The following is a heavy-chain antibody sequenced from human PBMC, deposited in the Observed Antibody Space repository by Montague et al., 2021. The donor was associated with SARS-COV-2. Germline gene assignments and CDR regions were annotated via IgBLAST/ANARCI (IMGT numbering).Heavy chain of an antibody. D-gene: IGHD4-17*01. Sequence: SETLSLTCTVSDGSIGTYYWNWIRQSPGKGLEWLGYIYYTGSTKCSPSLKSRVTISMDTSRDQLSLRLKSVTAADTAVYYCARDNYGDWGYYGLDVWGQGTTVIVSS. J-gene: IGHJ6*02. CDR3: ARDNYGDWGYYGLDV. CDR1: DGSIGTYY. V-gene: IGHV4-59*01. CDR2: IYYTGST.